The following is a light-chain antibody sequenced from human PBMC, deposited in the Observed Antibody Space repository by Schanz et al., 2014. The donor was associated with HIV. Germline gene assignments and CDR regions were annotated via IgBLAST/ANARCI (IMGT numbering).Light chain of an antibody. V-gene: IGLV1-40*01. CDR2: DNT. CDR1: SSNIGAGYD. J-gene: IGLJ3*02. Sequence: QSALTQPPSVSGAPGQRVTISCAGSSSNIGAGYDVHWYHHLPGSAPKLLIFDNTHRPSGVPARFSGSKSGSSASLAISGLQAEDEADYFCQSFDSSLNGVVFGGGTKLTVL. CDR3: QSFDSSLNGVV.